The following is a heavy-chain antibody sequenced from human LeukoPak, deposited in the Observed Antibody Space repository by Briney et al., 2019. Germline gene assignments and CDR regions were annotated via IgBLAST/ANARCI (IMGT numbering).Heavy chain of an antibody. J-gene: IGHJ4*02. CDR1: GDSISSGDYY. CDR3: ARRRYDASGFYPSRGRYFDY. D-gene: IGHD3-22*01. Sequence: SETLSLTCTVSGDSISSGDYYWSWIRQPAGKGLEWIGRISSGSTNYNPSLKSRVTIDTSKNQFSLNLSSVTAADTAVYYCARRRYDASGFYPSRGRYFDYWGQGTLVTVSS. CDR2: ISSGST. V-gene: IGHV4-61*02.